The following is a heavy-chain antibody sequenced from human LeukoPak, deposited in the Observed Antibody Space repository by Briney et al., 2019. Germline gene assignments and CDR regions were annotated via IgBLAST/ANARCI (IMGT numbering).Heavy chain of an antibody. CDR2: INHSGST. V-gene: IGHV4-34*01. Sequence: PSETLSLTCAVYGGPFSGYYWSWIRQPPGKGLEWIGEINHSGSTNYNPSLKSRVTISVDTSKNQFSLKLSSVTAADTAVYYCARGQGIVVVPAANWFDPWGQGTLVTVSS. CDR1: GGPFSGYY. CDR3: ARGQGIVVVPAANWFDP. J-gene: IGHJ5*02. D-gene: IGHD2-2*01.